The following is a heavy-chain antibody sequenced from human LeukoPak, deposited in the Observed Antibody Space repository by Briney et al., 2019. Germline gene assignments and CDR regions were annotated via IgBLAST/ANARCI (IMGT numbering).Heavy chain of an antibody. Sequence: GGSLRLSCAASGFTSSSFWMHWVRQAPGKGLVWVSRINSDGSSRSYADSVKGRFTISRDNAKNTLYLQMNSLRAEDTAVYYCARDVDESAGYFDFWGQGTLVTVSS. CDR1: GFTSSSFW. D-gene: IGHD5-12*01. CDR3: ARDVDESAGYFDF. V-gene: IGHV3-74*01. J-gene: IGHJ4*02. CDR2: INSDGSSR.